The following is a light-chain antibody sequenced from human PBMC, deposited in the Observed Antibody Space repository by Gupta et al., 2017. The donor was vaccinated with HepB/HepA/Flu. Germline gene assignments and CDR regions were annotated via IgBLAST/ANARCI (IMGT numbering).Light chain of an antibody. CDR2: YNN. J-gene: IGLJ3*02. CDR1: RSSIGSNT. CDR3: ASLRDGRIGV. V-gene: IGLV1-44*01. Sequence: QSVLTQPPSVSGPPGQRISISCAGSRSSIGSNTVNWYQQLPGSPHNLLIKYNNQRPAGVPDRFSASKSGTSASLVISGLQADEEADYYCASLRDGRIGVFGSGTRLTVL.